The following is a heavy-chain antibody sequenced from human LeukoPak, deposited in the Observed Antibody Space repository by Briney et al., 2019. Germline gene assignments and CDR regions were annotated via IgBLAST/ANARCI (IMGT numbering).Heavy chain of an antibody. CDR1: GGSISSGGYS. CDR3: ARVGSSWYWFDP. D-gene: IGHD6-13*01. Sequence: SQTLSLTCAVSGGSISSGGYSWSWIRQPPGKGLEWIGYIYHSGSTCYNPSLKSRVTISVDRSKNQFSLKLSSVTAADTAVYYCARVGSSWYWFDPWGQGTLVTVSS. J-gene: IGHJ5*02. V-gene: IGHV4-30-2*01. CDR2: IYHSGST.